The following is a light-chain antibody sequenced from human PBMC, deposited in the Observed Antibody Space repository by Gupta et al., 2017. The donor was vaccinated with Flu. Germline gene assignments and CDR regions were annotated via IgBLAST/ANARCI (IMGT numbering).Light chain of an antibody. CDR2: EIN. CDR3: TSYTNRILLEGV. J-gene: IGLJ1*01. Sequence: QSALTQPASVSGSPGQSITISCTGTSSDVGGYDYVSWYQQYPGKAPKLIIYEINKRPSGVSNRFSGSKSGNTASLTISGLQAEDEADYYCTSYTNRILLEGVFGTGTKVSVL. CDR1: SSDVGGYDY. V-gene: IGLV2-14*01.